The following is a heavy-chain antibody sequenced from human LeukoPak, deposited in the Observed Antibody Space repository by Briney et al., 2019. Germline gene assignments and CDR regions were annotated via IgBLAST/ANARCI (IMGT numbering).Heavy chain of an antibody. D-gene: IGHD2-15*01. CDR1: GFTFSSYA. CDR3: AKGTVRSCSGPSCYPLDS. V-gene: IGHV3-23*01. J-gene: IGHJ4*02. CDR2: ISGSGGST. Sequence: GGSRRLSCAASGFTFSSYAMSWVRQAPGKGLEWVSAISGSGGSTYYADSVKGRFTISRDNSKNTVYLEMNSLRVEDTAVYYCAKGTVRSCSGPSCYPLDSWGQGTLVTVSS.